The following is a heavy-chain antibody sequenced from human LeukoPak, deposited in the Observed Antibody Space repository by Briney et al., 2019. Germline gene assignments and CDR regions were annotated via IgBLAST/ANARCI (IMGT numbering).Heavy chain of an antibody. CDR3: ARAQYDILTGYYMGDAFDI. CDR2: IYHSGST. D-gene: IGHD3-9*01. Sequence: SETLSLTCAVSGGSLSSGGYSWRWLRQPPGTGLEWIGYIYHSGSTYYNPSLKSRVTISENRSKNQFSLKLSSVTAADTAVYYCARAQYDILTGYYMGDAFDIWGQGTMVTVSS. V-gene: IGHV4-30-2*01. CDR1: GGSLSSGGYS. J-gene: IGHJ3*02.